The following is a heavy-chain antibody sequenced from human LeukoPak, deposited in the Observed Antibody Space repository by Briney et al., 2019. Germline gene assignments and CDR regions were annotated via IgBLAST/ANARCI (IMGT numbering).Heavy chain of an antibody. D-gene: IGHD6-6*01. CDR1: GGSISSSSYY. J-gene: IGHJ4*02. Sequence: PSETLSLTCTVSGGSISSSSYYWGWIRQPPGKGLEWIGSIYYSGSTYYNPSLKSRVTISVDTSKNQFSLKLSSVTAADTAVYYCARIGIPSSIAARAGFDYWGQGTLVTVSS. CDR3: ARIGIPSSIAARAGFDY. CDR2: IYYSGST. V-gene: IGHV4-39*01.